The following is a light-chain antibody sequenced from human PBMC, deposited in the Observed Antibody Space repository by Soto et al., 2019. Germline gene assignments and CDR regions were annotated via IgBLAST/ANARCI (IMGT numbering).Light chain of an antibody. J-gene: IGKJ1*01. V-gene: IGKV1-5*01. Sequence: DIQMTQSPSTLSASVGDRVTITCRASQSLNTWLAWHQQKPGEAPKVLIYAASSLASGVPSRFSGSGSGTEFTLTISSLQPDDFATYYCQQYNKYPWTFDQGTKVEIK. CDR3: QQYNKYPWT. CDR2: AAS. CDR1: QSLNTW.